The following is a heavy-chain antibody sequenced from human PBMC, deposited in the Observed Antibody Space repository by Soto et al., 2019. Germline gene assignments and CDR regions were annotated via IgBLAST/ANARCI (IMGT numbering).Heavy chain of an antibody. V-gene: IGHV4-39*01. CDR3: ARHRNDGYWDFDY. J-gene: IGHJ4*02. D-gene: IGHD3-22*01. CDR2: IYYSGST. Sequence: SETLSLTCTVSGGSISSSSYYWGWIRQPPGKGLEWIGSIYYSGSTYYNPSLKSRVTISVDTSKNQFSLKLSSVTAADTAVYNCARHRNDGYWDFDYWGQGTLVTVSS. CDR1: GGSISSSSYY.